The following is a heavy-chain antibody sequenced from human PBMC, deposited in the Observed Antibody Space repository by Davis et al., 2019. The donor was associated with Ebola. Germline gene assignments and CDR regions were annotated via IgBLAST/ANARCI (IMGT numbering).Heavy chain of an antibody. J-gene: IGHJ6*03. V-gene: IGHV3-11*01. D-gene: IGHD3-10*01. CDR1: GFTFSDYY. CDR2: ISSSGSTI. Sequence: GGSLTLSCAASGFTFSDYYMCWICQAPGKGLEWVSYISSSGSTIYYADSVKGRFTISRDNAKNSLYLQMNSLRAEDTAVYYCARDVAANDRGLLWFREYSMDVWGQGTTVTVSS. CDR3: ARDVAANDRGLLWFREYSMDV.